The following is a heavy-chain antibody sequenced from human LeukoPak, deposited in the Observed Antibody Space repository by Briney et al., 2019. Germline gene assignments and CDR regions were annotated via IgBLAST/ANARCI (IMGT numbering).Heavy chain of an antibody. CDR1: GFTPGDYA. J-gene: IGHJ4*02. Sequence: GGALRLSCTASGFTPGDYATSGVRYARGKGRGWGGFVRSKAHGGTTEYAASVKGRFTISRDDSKSIAHLQMNSLKTDDTAVYYCTRDGSGSYGRYYFDYWGQGTLVTVSS. D-gene: IGHD1-26*01. CDR2: VRSKAHGGTT. CDR3: TRDGSGSYGRYYFDY. V-gene: IGHV3-49*04.